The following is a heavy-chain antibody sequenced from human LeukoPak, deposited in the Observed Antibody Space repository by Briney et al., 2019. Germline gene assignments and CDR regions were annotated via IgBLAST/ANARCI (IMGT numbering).Heavy chain of an antibody. J-gene: IGHJ4*02. V-gene: IGHV3-48*01. CDR3: ARESSGWFLDH. D-gene: IGHD6-19*01. CDR1: GFTFSSYS. CDR2: ISSRSSTI. Sequence: GGSLRLSCAASGFTFSSYSMNWVRQAPGKGLEWVSYISSRSSTIYYADSVKGRFTISRDNAKNSLYLQMNSLRAEDTAVYYCARESSGWFLDHWGQGTLVTVSS.